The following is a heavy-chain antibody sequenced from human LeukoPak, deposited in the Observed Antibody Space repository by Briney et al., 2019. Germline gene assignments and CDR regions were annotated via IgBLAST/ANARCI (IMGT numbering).Heavy chain of an antibody. Sequence: GRSLRLSCAASEFSFSTYGMHWVRQAPGKGLERVAVISYDGSYKFYADSVKGRFTISRDNSKSTLYLQMNSLRAEDTAVYYCAKDRYSGLNTIDYWGQGTLVTVSS. V-gene: IGHV3-30*18. J-gene: IGHJ4*02. CDR2: ISYDGSYK. CDR3: AKDRYSGLNTIDY. CDR1: EFSFSTYG. D-gene: IGHD6-13*01.